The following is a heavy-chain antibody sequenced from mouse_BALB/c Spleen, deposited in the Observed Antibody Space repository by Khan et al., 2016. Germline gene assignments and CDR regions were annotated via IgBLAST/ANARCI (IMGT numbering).Heavy chain of an antibody. J-gene: IGHJ3*01. D-gene: IGHD2-4*01. V-gene: IGHV2-9*02. CDR2: IWAGGST. CDR3: AREDHDFDAWFAS. CDR1: GFSLTNSG. Sequence: QVQLKESGPGLVAPSQSLSITCTVSGFSLTNSGIHWVRQPPRKGLDWLGVIWAGGSTDYNSALMSRLSITRDTTQNQVVLKMNSLQTDDTAMYYWAREDHDFDAWFASWGQGTLVTVSA.